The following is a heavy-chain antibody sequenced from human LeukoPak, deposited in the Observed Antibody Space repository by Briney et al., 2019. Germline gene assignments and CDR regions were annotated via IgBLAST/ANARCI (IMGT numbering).Heavy chain of an antibody. Sequence: QSGGSQRLSCTASGFPFGGYAMSWVCQAPGKGLEWVSSISGGSEDTYHADSVKGRFTISRDNSKSALYLQMDSLRADDTAVYYCARTIAQYSSSWLYFYHGLDVWGQGTTVTVSS. CDR1: GFPFGGYA. V-gene: IGHV3-23*01. D-gene: IGHD6-13*01. J-gene: IGHJ6*02. CDR3: ARTIAQYSSSWLYFYHGLDV. CDR2: ISGGSEDT.